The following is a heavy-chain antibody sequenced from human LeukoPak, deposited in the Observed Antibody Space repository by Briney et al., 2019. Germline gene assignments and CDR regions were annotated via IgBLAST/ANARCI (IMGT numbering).Heavy chain of an antibody. D-gene: IGHD6-13*01. J-gene: IGHJ6*02. V-gene: IGHV4-59*01. Sequence: PSETLSLTCTVSGGSIRSYYWSWIRQPPGKGLEWIGYIYYSGSTNYNPSLKSRVTISVDTSKNQFSLKLSSVTAADTAVYYCARGGSSWYGPLGYYGMDVWGQGTTVTVSS. CDR1: GGSIRSYY. CDR2: IYYSGST. CDR3: ARGGSSWYGPLGYYGMDV.